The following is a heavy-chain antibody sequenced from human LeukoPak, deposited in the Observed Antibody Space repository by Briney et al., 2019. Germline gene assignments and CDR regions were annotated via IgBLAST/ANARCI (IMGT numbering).Heavy chain of an antibody. CDR1: GDSVSSNSAA. Sequence: SQTLSLTCAISGDSVSSNSAAWNWIRQSASRGLEWLGRTYYRSKWYNDYAVSVKSRITINPDTSKNQFSLQLNSVTPEDTAVYYCARDKGYCSGGSCYEGRGYYYMDVWGKGTTVTVSS. J-gene: IGHJ6*03. CDR2: TYYRSKWYN. CDR3: ARDKGYCSGGSCYEGRGYYYMDV. D-gene: IGHD2-15*01. V-gene: IGHV6-1*01.